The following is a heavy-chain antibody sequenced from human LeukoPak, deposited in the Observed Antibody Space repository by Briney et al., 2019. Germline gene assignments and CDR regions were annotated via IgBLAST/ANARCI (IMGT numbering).Heavy chain of an antibody. V-gene: IGHV1-2*06. CDR1: GYTFTGYY. CDR3: ARDLICSSTSCYSNYYYGMDV. J-gene: IGHJ6*02. D-gene: IGHD2-2*02. CDR2: INPNSGGT. Sequence: ASVKVSCKASGYTFTGYYMHWVRQAPGQGLEWMGRINPNSGGTNYAQKFQGGVTMTRDTSISTAYMELSRLRSDDTAVYYCARDLICSSTSCYSNYYYGMDVWGQGTTVTVSS.